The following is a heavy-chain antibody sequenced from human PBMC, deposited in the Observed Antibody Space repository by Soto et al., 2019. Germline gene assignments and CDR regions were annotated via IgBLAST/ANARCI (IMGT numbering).Heavy chain of an antibody. CDR1: GYSFTNYW. D-gene: IGHD1-26*01. J-gene: IGHJ1*01. V-gene: IGHV5-51*01. CDR3: ARRAPDTEHFQN. Sequence: PGESLKISCKGSGYSFTNYWIGWVRQMPGKGLEWMGIIYPGDSDTRYSPSFQGQVTISADKSSSTAYLQWSSLKASDTAIYYCARRAPDTEHFQNWGQGTLVTVSS. CDR2: IYPGDSDT.